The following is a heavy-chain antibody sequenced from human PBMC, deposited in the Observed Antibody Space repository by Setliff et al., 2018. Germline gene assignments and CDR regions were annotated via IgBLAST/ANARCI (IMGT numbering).Heavy chain of an antibody. CDR3: ARGPSGWSSATSRYYFYMDV. Sequence: GASVKVSCKASGYTFTGYYMHWVRQAPGQGLEWMGWINPIRGAADYAQKFQGKVIITADGSTSTAYMELTSLRSDDAAVYYCARGPSGWSSATSRYYFYMDVWGKGTTVTVSS. V-gene: IGHV1-2*02. CDR1: GYTFTGYY. J-gene: IGHJ6*03. D-gene: IGHD6-19*01. CDR2: INPIRGAA.